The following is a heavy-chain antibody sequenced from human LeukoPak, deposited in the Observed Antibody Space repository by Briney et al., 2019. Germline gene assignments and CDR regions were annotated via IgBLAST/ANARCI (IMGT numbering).Heavy chain of an antibody. J-gene: IGHJ4*02. D-gene: IGHD1-26*01. CDR2: ISGSGGST. Sequence: GGSLRLSCAASGLTFSSYAMSWVRQAPGKGLEWVSAISGSGGSTYYADSVKGRLTISRDNSKNTLYLQMNSLRAEDTAVYYCAIPRDSGSYFDYWGQGTLVTVSS. V-gene: IGHV3-23*01. CDR1: GLTFSSYA. CDR3: AIPRDSGSYFDY.